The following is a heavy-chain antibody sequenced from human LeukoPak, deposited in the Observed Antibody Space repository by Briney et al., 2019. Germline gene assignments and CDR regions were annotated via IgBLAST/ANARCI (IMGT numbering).Heavy chain of an antibody. J-gene: IGHJ4*02. D-gene: IGHD5-18*01. V-gene: IGHV4-39*07. Sequence: SETLSLTCTVSGGSISSSSYYWGWIRQPPGKGLEWIGSIFYSGSTYYNPSLKSRVTVSLDTSKNQFSLKLSSVTAADTAVYYCARAKAGSYGYWGQGTLVTVSS. CDR2: IFYSGST. CDR1: GGSISSSSYY. CDR3: ARAKAGSYGY.